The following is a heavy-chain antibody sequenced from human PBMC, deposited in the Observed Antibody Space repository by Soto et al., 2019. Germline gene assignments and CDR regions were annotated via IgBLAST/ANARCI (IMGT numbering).Heavy chain of an antibody. J-gene: IGHJ6*02. Sequence: QVQLVQSGAEVKKPGSSVKVSCKASGGTFSSYAISWVRQAPGQGLEWMGGIIPIFGTANYALKFQGRVTITADESTSTAYMELSSLRSEDTAVYYCAREWRGYCSSTSCYVSRTYGMDVWGQGTTVTVSS. CDR3: AREWRGYCSSTSCYVSRTYGMDV. CDR1: GGTFSSYA. CDR2: IIPIFGTA. V-gene: IGHV1-69*01. D-gene: IGHD2-2*01.